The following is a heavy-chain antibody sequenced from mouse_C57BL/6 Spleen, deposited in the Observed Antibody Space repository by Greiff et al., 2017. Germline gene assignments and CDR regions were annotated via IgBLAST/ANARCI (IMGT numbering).Heavy chain of an antibody. V-gene: IGHV5-17*01. CDR3: ARRATPNWYFDV. D-gene: IGHD3-1*01. J-gene: IGHJ1*03. CDR1: GFTFRDYG. CDR2: ISSGSSTI. Sequence: EVQRVESGGGLVKPGGSLKLSCAASGFTFRDYGMHWVRQAPEKGLEWVAYISSGSSTIYYADTVKGRFTTSRDNAKNTLFLQMTSLRSEDTAMYYCARRATPNWYFDVWGTGTTVTVSS.